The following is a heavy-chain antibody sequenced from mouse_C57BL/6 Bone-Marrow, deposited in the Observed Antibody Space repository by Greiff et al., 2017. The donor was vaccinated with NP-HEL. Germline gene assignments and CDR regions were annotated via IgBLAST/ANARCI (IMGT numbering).Heavy chain of an antibody. J-gene: IGHJ2*01. CDR2: ISYDGSN. CDR1: GYSITSGYY. V-gene: IGHV3-6*01. CDR3: ASPAYYGY. Sequence: VQLQLSGPGLVKPSQSLSLTCSVTGYSITSGYYWNWIRQFPGNKLEWMGYISYDGSNNYNPSLKNRISITRDTSKNQFFLKLNSVTTEDTATYYCASPAYYGYWGQGTTLTVSS.